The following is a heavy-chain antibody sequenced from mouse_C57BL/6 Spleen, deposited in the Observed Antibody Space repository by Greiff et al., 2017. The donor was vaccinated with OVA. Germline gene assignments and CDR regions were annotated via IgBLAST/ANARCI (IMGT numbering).Heavy chain of an antibody. CDR1: GYTFSDYG. CDR3: ARGYYVYFDY. Sequence: EVKLMESGGGLVKPGGSLKLSCAASGYTFSDYGMHWVHQAPEKGLEWVADISSGSSTIYYKDTVKGQFTISSDNAKNTLYMQMTSLRSEDTAMYYCARGYYVYFDYWGQGTTLTVSS. D-gene: IGHD1-1*01. CDR2: ISSGSSTI. V-gene: IGHV5-17*01. J-gene: IGHJ2*01.